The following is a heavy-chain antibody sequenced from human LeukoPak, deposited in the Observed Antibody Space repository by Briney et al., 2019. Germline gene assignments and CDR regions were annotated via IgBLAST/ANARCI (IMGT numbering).Heavy chain of an antibody. J-gene: IGHJ4*02. CDR2: INRDGSEE. CDR1: GFPFSNYW. Sequence: GSLRLSCVASGFPFSNYWMSWVRQAPGRGLKLVANINRDGSEEYYVDSVKGRFTISRDNTKNSLYVQMNSLKAEDTAVYYCARGDAFSGDHWGQGALVTVSS. V-gene: IGHV3-7*04. D-gene: IGHD2-2*01. CDR3: ARGDAFSGDH.